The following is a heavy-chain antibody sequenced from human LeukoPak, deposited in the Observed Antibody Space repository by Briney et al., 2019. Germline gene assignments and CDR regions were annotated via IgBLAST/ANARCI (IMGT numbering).Heavy chain of an antibody. J-gene: IGHJ4*02. CDR3: AKSKRTYCSGGSCYGFDY. CDR2: ISGSGGST. Sequence: PGGSLRLSCAASGFTFSSYAMSWVRQAPGKGLEGVSAISGSGGSTYYADSVKGRFTIPRDNSKNTPYLQMNSLRAEDTAVYYCAKSKRTYCSGGSCYGFDYWGQGTLVTVSS. CDR1: GFTFSSYA. V-gene: IGHV3-23*01. D-gene: IGHD2-15*01.